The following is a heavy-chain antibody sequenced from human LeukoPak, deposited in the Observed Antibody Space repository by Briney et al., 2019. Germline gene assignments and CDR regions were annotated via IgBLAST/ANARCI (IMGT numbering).Heavy chain of an antibody. CDR3: ARDRSGGNYATFEY. CDR2: ISAAGGST. Sequence: GGSLRLSCAASGFTFSNYAISWVRQAPGKGLEWVLAISAAGGSTYYADSVKGRFTFSRDNAKNTLYVQMNSLRAEDTAVYYCARDRSGGNYATFEYWGQGTRVTVSS. D-gene: IGHD1-26*01. V-gene: IGHV3-23*01. CDR1: GFTFSNYA. J-gene: IGHJ4*02.